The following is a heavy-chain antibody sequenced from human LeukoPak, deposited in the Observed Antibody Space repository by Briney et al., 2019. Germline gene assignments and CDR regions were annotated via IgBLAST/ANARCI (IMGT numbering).Heavy chain of an antibody. J-gene: IGHJ4*02. V-gene: IGHV3-48*03. CDR2: ISSSGSTI. CDR3: AGLRYFDWTFDY. D-gene: IGHD3-9*01. CDR1: GFTFSSYE. Sequence: GGSLRLSCAASGFTFSSYEMNWVRQAPGKGLEWVPYISSSGSTIYYADSVKGRFTISRDNAKNSLYLQMNGLRAEDTAVYYCAGLRYFDWTFDYWGQGTLVTVSS.